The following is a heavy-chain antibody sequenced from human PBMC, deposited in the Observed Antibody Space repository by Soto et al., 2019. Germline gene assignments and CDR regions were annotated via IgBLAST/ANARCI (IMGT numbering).Heavy chain of an antibody. CDR2: INHSGST. CDR3: ARGPMIVVVRAVRWFDP. D-gene: IGHD3-22*01. V-gene: IGHV4-34*01. Sequence: SETLSLTCAVYGGSFSGYYWSWIRQPPGKGLEWIGEINHSGSTNYNPSLKSRVTISVDTSKNQFSLKLSSVTAADTAVYYCARGPMIVVVRAVRWFDPWGQGTLVTVPQ. J-gene: IGHJ5*02. CDR1: GGSFSGYY.